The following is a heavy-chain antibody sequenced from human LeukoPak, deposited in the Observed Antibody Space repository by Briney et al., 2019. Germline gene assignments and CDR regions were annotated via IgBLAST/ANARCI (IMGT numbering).Heavy chain of an antibody. CDR3: AKDQVTMVRGVMKDYFDY. V-gene: IGHV3-23*01. CDR1: GFTFSSYG. CDR2: ISGSGGST. Sequence: PGGSLRLSSAASGFTFSSYGMSWVRQAPGKGLEWVSAISGSGGSTYYADSVKGRFTISRDNSKNTLYLQMNSLRAEDMAVYYCAKDQVTMVRGVMKDYFDYWGQGTLVTVSS. D-gene: IGHD3-10*01. J-gene: IGHJ4*02.